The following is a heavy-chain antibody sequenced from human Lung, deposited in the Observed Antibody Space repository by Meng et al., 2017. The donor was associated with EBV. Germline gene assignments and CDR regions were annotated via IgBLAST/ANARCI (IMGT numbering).Heavy chain of an antibody. CDR1: GYSLTSYG. D-gene: IGHD6-19*01. CDR3: ARVIGVAGIWFDP. V-gene: IGHV1-18*01. CDR2: ISTHNGDT. Sequence: QVQLVQSGAEVQKPGASVKVSCKASGYSLTSYGITWVRQAPGQGLEWMGWISTHNGDTNFAQNVQDRVTITTDTSTSTAYMELRSLTFDDTAVYYCARVIGVAGIWFDPWGQGTLVTVSS. J-gene: IGHJ5*02.